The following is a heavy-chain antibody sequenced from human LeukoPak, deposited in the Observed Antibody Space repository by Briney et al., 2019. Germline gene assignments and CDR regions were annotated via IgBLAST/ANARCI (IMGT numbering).Heavy chain of an antibody. D-gene: IGHD6-19*01. CDR3: AKDRGWYDY. V-gene: IGHV3-43*02. J-gene: IGHJ4*02. CDR1: GVAFEDYA. CDR2: ISGDGGST. Sequence: PGGSLRLSCAAAGVAFEDYAMHWVRQAPGKGLEWVSLISGDGGSTYYADSVKGRFIISRDNSKNSLYLQMNSLRTEDTALYHCAKDRGWYDYWGQGTLVTVSS.